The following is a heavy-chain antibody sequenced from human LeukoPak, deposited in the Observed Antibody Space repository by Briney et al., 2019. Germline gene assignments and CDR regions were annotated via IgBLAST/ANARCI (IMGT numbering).Heavy chain of an antibody. J-gene: IGHJ4*02. CDR3: ARIHSSGWYEYDY. CDR2: IYYSGST. D-gene: IGHD6-19*01. Sequence: SETLSLTCTVSGGSISSYYWSWLRQPPGKGLEWIGYIYYSGSTNYNPSLKSRVTISVDTSKNQFSLKLSSVTAADTAVYYCARIHSSGWYEYDYWGQGTLVTVSS. V-gene: IGHV4-59*08. CDR1: GGSISSYY.